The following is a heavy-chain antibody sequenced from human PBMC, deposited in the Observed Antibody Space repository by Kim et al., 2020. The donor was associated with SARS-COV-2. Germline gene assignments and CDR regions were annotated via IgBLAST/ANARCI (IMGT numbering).Heavy chain of an antibody. J-gene: IGHJ6*02. V-gene: IGHV1-8*01. CDR1: GYTFTSYD. Sequence: ASVKVSCKASGYTFTSYDINWVRQATGQGLEWMGWMNPNSGNTGYAQKFQGRVTMTRNTSISTAYMELSSLRSEDTAVYYCARGYRNYDILTGYGGGYYYYGMDVWGQGTTVTVSS. CDR2: MNPNSGNT. D-gene: IGHD3-9*01. CDR3: ARGYRNYDILTGYGGGYYYYGMDV.